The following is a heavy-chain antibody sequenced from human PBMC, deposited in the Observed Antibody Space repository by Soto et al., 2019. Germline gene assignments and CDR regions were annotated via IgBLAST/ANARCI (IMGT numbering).Heavy chain of an antibody. V-gene: IGHV3-33*01. Sequence: PGGSLRLSCAASGITFRTYGMHWVRQAPGKGLEWVALIWYDGSNKYYADSVKGRFTISRDNSKNTLYLQMSSLRAEDTAVYYCATGAADSYHFDYWGQGTLVTVSS. CDR2: IWYDGSNK. CDR1: GITFRTYG. D-gene: IGHD6-13*01. CDR3: ATGAADSYHFDY. J-gene: IGHJ4*02.